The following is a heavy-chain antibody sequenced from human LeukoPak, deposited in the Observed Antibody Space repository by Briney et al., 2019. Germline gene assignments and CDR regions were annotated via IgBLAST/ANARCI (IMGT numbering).Heavy chain of an antibody. CDR2: ISAYNGNT. D-gene: IGHD4-17*01. J-gene: IGHJ4*02. CDR1: GYTFTSYG. Sequence: ASVKVSCKASGYTFTSYGISWVRQAPGQGLEWMGWISAYNGNTNYAQKFQGRVTMTRNTAISTAYMELSSLRSEDTAIYYCARTDGDLDYWGQGTLITVSS. CDR3: ARTDGDLDY. V-gene: IGHV1-18*01.